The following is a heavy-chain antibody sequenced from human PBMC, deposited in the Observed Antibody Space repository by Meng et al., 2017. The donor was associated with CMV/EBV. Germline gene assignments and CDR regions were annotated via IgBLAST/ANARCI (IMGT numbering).Heavy chain of an antibody. Sequence: ASVKVSCKASGYTFTSYDINWVRQATGQGLEWMGWMNPNSGNTGYAQKFQGRVTITRNTSISTAYMELSSLRSEDTAVYYCARGPISPRYCSSTSCRYWFDPWGQGTLVTVS. CDR3: ARGPISPRYCSSTSCRYWFDP. J-gene: IGHJ5*02. D-gene: IGHD2-2*01. CDR1: GYTFTSYD. V-gene: IGHV1-8*03. CDR2: MNPNSGNT.